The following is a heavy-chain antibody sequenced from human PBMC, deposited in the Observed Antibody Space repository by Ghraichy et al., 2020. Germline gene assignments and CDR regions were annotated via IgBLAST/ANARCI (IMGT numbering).Heavy chain of an antibody. D-gene: IGHD6-13*01. CDR3: AKRITAASRAFDI. J-gene: IGHJ3*02. Sequence: LSLTCAASGFMFSSYAMTWVRQAPGKGLEWVLGISTSGGATYHADSVKGRFTISRDNSKNTLYLQMNSLRAEDTAVYHCAKRITAASRAFDIWGQGTMVTVSS. V-gene: IGHV3-23*01. CDR1: GFMFSSYA. CDR2: ISTSGGAT.